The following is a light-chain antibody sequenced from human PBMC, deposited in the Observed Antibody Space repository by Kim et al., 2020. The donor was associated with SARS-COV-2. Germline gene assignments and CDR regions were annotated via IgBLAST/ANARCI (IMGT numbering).Light chain of an antibody. CDR1: SLRIFY. Sequence: SSELTQDSAVSVALGQTVRITCQGDSLRIFYASWYQQKPGQAPRLVIYAKTNRPSGIPDRFSGSSAGNTASLTITGAQAEDEADYYCNSRDSTGNHSFGGGTQLTVL. CDR2: AKT. J-gene: IGLJ2*01. CDR3: NSRDSTGNHS. V-gene: IGLV3-19*01.